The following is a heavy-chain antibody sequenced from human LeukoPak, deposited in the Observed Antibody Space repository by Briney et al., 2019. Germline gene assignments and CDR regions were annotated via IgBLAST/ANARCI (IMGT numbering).Heavy chain of an antibody. CDR3: ARLGSSGWFGDH. CDR1: GGSISSYP. V-gene: IGHV4-4*09. D-gene: IGHD6-19*01. CDR2: IYPSGST. Sequence: SETLSLTCTVFGGSISSYPWSWIRQPPGKGLEWIGNIYPSGSTNYNASLKSRVTISVDTSNNQFSLKLSSVTAADTAVYYCARLGSSGWFGDHWGQGTLVTVSS. J-gene: IGHJ4*02.